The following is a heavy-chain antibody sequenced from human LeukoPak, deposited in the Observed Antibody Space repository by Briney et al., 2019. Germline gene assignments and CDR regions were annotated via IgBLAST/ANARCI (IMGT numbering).Heavy chain of an antibody. CDR3: VRERTMVGGADI. D-gene: IGHD2-21*01. CDR2: MYDSGRT. Sequence: SETLSLTCTVSGGSISSDTCYWSWIRQPAGKGLEWIGGMYDSGRTNYNPSLKSRVTISVDTSNNQFSLRLSSVTAADTAVYYCVRERTMVGGADIWGQGTKVTVSS. V-gene: IGHV4-61*02. CDR1: GGSISSDTCY. J-gene: IGHJ3*02.